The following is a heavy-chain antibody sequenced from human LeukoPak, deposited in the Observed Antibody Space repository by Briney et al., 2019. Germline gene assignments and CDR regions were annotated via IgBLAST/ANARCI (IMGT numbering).Heavy chain of an antibody. CDR1: GFSFTTYW. Sequence: GESLKISCKASGFSFTTYWIAWVRQLPGKGLEWMGIIYPSDSDARYSPSFQGQVTMSADKSISTAYLQWSSLKASDTAMYYCARCGGDCYDTSTYFDYWGQGSLVTVSS. CDR3: ARCGGDCYDTSTYFDY. V-gene: IGHV5-51*01. D-gene: IGHD2-21*02. CDR2: IYPSDSDA. J-gene: IGHJ4*02.